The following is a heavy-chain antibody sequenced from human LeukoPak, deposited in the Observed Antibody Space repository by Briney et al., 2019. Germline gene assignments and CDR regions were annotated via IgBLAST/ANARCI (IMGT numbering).Heavy chain of an antibody. D-gene: IGHD3-10*01. CDR3: AREKTMVRGMSWFDP. Sequence: SETLSLTCTVSGGSLNNYYWSWLRQPPGEGREWVGYIYYSGTTNYNPSLKSRVSISVDTSKNQFSLKVSSVTAADTAVYYCAREKTMVRGMSWFDPWGEGTLVTVSS. V-gene: IGHV4-59*01. J-gene: IGHJ5*02. CDR2: IYYSGTT. CDR1: GGSLNNYY.